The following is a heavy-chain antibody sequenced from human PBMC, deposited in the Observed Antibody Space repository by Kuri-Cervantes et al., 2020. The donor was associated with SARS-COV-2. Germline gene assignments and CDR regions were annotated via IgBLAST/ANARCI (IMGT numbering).Heavy chain of an antibody. CDR1: GFSSSDYA. J-gene: IGHJ4*02. CDR2: ISGSAGRT. Sequence: GGSLRLSCVASGFSSSDYAMSWVRQTPGKGLEWISVISGSAGRTYYADSVKGRFTISRDNSKNTLYLQMNSLRAEDTAVYYCAKDHRGAHSGSYPYWGQGTLVTVSS. D-gene: IGHD1-26*01. CDR3: AKDHRGAHSGSYPY. V-gene: IGHV3-23*01.